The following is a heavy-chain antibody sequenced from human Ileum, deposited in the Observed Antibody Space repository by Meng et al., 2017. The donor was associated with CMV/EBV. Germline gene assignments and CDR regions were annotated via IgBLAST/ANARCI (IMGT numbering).Heavy chain of an antibody. D-gene: IGHD3-22*01. J-gene: IGHJ4*02. CDR3: TKDLPSSSGYSNDN. Sequence: GESLKISCAASGFTFSDAWMNWVRQAPGKGLEWVGLLRRKVDGETTDYAASVKGRFTMSRDDSKNTLYLQMNSLETEDTAVYYCTKDLPSSSGYSNDNWGQGTLVTVSS. V-gene: IGHV3-15*01. CDR1: GFTFSDAW. CDR2: LRRKVDGETT.